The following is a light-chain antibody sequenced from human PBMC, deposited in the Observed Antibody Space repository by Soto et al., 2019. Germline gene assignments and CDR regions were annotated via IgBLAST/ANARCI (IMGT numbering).Light chain of an antibody. CDR2: WAS. V-gene: IGKV4-1*01. Sequence: DIVMTQSPDSLAVSLGERATINCKSSQSILFSPNNKNYLAWYQQRPGQPPQLLISWASIRESGVPERFSGSESGTDFTLTISSLQAEDVAVYFCQQYFNSQITFGQGTRLEI. CDR1: QSILFSPNNKNY. J-gene: IGKJ5*01. CDR3: QQYFNSQIT.